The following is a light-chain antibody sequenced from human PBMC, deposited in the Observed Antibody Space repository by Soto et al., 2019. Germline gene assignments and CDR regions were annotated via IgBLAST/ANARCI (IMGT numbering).Light chain of an antibody. V-gene: IGKV3-15*01. Sequence: EIVMTQSPATLSVSPGERATLSCRASQTVGANLAWYQQKPGQAPRLLIYGISTRATGTPARFSGSVSGTEFTLTIGSLQSEDFAVYYCQQHNGWPLTFGGGTKVDFK. CDR1: QTVGAN. CDR2: GIS. J-gene: IGKJ4*01. CDR3: QQHNGWPLT.